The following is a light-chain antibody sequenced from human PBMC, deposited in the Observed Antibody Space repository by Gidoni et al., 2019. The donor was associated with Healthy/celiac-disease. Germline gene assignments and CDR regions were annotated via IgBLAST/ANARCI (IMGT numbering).Light chain of an antibody. J-gene: IGKJ2*01. CDR1: QSISSW. CDR3: QQYNSYSHT. CDR2: DAS. V-gene: IGKV1-5*01. Sequence: IQLPQSPSTLSASVGDSVTITCRASQSISSWLAWYQQKPGKAHKLLSYDASSLESGVPARFSGSGSGTEFTLTISSLQPDDFATYYCQQYNSYSHTFGQXTKLEIK.